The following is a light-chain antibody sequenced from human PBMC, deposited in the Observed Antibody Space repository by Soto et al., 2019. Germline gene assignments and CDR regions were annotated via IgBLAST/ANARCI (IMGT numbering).Light chain of an antibody. J-gene: IGKJ1*01. CDR2: KAS. CDR3: HSRWT. Sequence: DIQMTQSPSTLSASVGDRVTITCRASQSISSWLAWYQQKPGKAPKLLIYKASSLESGVPSRFSGSGSGTEFTLTISSLQPDDFATYYCHSRWTFGQGTKVEIK. V-gene: IGKV1-5*03. CDR1: QSISSW.